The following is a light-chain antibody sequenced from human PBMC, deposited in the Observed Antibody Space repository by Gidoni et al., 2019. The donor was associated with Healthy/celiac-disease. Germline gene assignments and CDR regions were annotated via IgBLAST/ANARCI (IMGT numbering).Light chain of an antibody. CDR1: QGISSY. J-gene: IGKJ5*01. Sequence: IQLTQSPSSLSASVGDRVTITCRASQGISSYLAWYQLKPGKAPKLLIYAASTLQSGVPSRFSGSGSGTDFTLTINSLQPEDFATYYCQQLNSYPITFGQGTRLEIK. CDR3: QQLNSYPIT. CDR2: AAS. V-gene: IGKV1-9*01.